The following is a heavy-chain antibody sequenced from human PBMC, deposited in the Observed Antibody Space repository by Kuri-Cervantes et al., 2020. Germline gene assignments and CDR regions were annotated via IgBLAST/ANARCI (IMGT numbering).Heavy chain of an antibody. Sequence: GESLKISCAGSGFTFDDYGMHWVRQAPGKGLMWVARINRDGSATRYADSVQGRFIISRDNAKNTLYLQMASLTVEDTAFYFCTSDPPSDEYFKHWGQGTLVTVSS. J-gene: IGHJ1*01. CDR1: GFTFDDYG. V-gene: IGHV3-74*01. CDR2: INRDGSAT. D-gene: IGHD6-6*01. CDR3: TSDPPSDEYFKH.